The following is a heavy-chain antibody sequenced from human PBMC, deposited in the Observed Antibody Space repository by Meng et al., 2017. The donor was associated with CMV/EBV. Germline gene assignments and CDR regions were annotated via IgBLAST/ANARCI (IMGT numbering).Heavy chain of an antibody. CDR2: IYYSGST. D-gene: IGHD2-2*01. V-gene: IGHV4-39*01. CDR3: ASYWYQLLEDNYNSFDP. CDR1: GGSISSSSYY. Sequence: SETLSLTCTVSGGSISSSSYYWGWIRQPPGKGLEWIGSIYYSGSTYYNPSLKSRVTISVDTSKNQFSLKLSSVTAADTAVYYCASYWYQLLEDNYNSFDPWGQGTLVTVSS. J-gene: IGHJ5*02.